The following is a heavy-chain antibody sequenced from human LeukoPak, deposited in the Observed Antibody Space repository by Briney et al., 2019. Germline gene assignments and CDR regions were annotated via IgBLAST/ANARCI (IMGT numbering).Heavy chain of an antibody. CDR3: VRVSTGYYFDS. CDR1: GFTFSGYE. Sequence: VGSLRLSSAASGFTFSGYEMNWVRQAPGKGLGWVSSINWNAGSTSYADSVRGRFTISRDNARNSLYLQMNTLRAGDTAFYYCVRVSTGYYFDSWGQGTLVTVSS. V-gene: IGHV3-20*03. CDR2: INWNAGST. D-gene: IGHD6-19*01. J-gene: IGHJ4*02.